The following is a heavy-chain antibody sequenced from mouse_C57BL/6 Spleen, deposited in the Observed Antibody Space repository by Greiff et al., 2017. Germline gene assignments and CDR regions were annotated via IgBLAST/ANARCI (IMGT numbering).Heavy chain of an antibody. J-gene: IGHJ2*01. CDR2: IDPYCCGT. D-gene: IGHD2-4*01. Sequence: QVQLQQSGAELVKPGASVKLSCKASGYTFTSYWMHWVKQRPGRGLEWIGRIDPYCCGTKYNEKFKSKATLTIDKPSSTAYMQLSSLTSEDSAFYYCSRGDYAFDYWGQGTTLTVSS. V-gene: IGHV1-72*01. CDR1: GYTFTSYW. CDR3: SRGDYAFDY.